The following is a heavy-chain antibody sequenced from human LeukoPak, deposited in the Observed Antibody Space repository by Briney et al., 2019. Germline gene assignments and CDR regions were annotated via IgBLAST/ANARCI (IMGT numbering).Heavy chain of an antibody. CDR1: GFTFSSYW. J-gene: IGHJ5*02. CDR3: AKLSDSSGYYFVAFS. D-gene: IGHD3-22*01. CDR2: ISYDGSNK. V-gene: IGHV3-30*18. Sequence: GGSLRLSCAASGFTFSSYWMHWVRQAPGKGLEWVAVISYDGSNKYYADSVKGRFTISRDNSKNTLYLQMNSLRAEDTAVYYCAKLSDSSGYYFVAFSWGQGTLVTVSS.